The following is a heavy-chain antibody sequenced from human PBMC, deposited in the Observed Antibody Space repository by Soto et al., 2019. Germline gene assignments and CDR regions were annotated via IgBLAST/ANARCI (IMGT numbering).Heavy chain of an antibody. Sequence: GASVRFSCQFSGYTLTELSMHWVRQAPGKGLEWMGGFDPEDGETSYAQKFQGRVTMTEDTSTDTAYMELSSLRSEDTAVYYPATRGYYDSSGSDYWGQGTLVTVSS. V-gene: IGHV1-24*01. D-gene: IGHD3-22*01. CDR1: GYTLTELS. CDR3: ATRGYYDSSGSDY. J-gene: IGHJ4*02. CDR2: FDPEDGET.